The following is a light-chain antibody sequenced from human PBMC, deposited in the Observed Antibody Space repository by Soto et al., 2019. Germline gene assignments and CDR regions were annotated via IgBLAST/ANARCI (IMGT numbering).Light chain of an antibody. Sequence: SLSIGETATLACRASQNVANYLDWYQQKPGQAPRLLIYGSSNRATGIAARFSGSGSGTDFTLTISSLEPEDFAGYYCPQGRNWPQPFCEGTKVDIK. CDR1: QNVANY. CDR2: GSS. J-gene: IGKJ1*01. V-gene: IGKV3-11*01. CDR3: PQGRNWPQP.